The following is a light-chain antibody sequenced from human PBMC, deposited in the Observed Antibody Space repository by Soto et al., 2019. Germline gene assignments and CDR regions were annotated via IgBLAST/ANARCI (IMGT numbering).Light chain of an antibody. V-gene: IGKV1-39*01. J-gene: IGKJ4*01. CDR3: QQSYSTPLT. CDR1: QSISSY. CDR2: AAS. Sequence: DIQMTQCPSSLSSTVGDRVTITCRASQSISSYLNWYQQKPGKAPKLLIYAASSLQSGVPSRFSGSGSGTDFTLTISSLQPEDFATYYCQQSYSTPLTFGGGTNVDIK.